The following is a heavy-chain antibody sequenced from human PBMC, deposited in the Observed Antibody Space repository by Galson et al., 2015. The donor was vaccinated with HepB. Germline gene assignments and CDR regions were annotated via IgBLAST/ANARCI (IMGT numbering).Heavy chain of an antibody. Sequence: SLRLSCADSGFTFRSYAMHWVRQAPGKGLEWVAVISYDGSNKYYADSVKGRFTISRDNSKNTLYLQMNSLRAEDTAVYYCAKRLLWFGELSPGGMDVWGQGTTVTVSS. V-gene: IGHV3-30*04. J-gene: IGHJ6*02. D-gene: IGHD3-10*01. CDR3: AKRLLWFGELSPGGMDV. CDR2: ISYDGSNK. CDR1: GFTFRSYA.